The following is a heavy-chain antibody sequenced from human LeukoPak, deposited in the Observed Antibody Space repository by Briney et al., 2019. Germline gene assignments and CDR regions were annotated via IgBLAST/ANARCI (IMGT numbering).Heavy chain of an antibody. J-gene: IGHJ4*02. CDR3: VTRKAVAAGWDS. Sequence: GGSLRLSCAASGFTFSSYWLHWLRHPTAKGRVWVSRITGDGGGTTYAEPVKGRFTISRDNAKNTLYLQMNSLRPEDTAVYYCVTRKAVAAGWDSWGQGTLVTVSS. CDR1: GFTFSSYW. CDR2: ITGDGGGT. D-gene: IGHD6-19*01. V-gene: IGHV3-74*01.